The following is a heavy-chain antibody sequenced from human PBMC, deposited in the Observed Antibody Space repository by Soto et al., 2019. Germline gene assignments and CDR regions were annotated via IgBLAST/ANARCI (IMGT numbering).Heavy chain of an antibody. CDR1: GGSIGSGSYY. V-gene: IGHV4-31*03. CDR2: IYYSGST. J-gene: IGHJ4*02. CDR3: ARAGYDRDGGGYYYFDY. D-gene: IGHD3-22*01. Sequence: QVQLQESGPGLVKPSQTLSLTCTVSGGSIGSGSYYWSWIRQHPGKGLEWIGYIYYSGSTYYNPSLKRRVPISIHTSTNQFSLKLSSVTAADTAVYYCARAGYDRDGGGYYYFDYWGQGTLVTVSS.